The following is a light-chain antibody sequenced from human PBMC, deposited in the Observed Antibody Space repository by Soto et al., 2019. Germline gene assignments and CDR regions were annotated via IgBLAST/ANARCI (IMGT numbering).Light chain of an antibody. J-gene: IGKJ2*01. CDR1: QSVYSTY. CDR3: LQYGSSPAT. CDR2: GAS. Sequence: EIVLTQSPGTLSLSPGERATLSCRASQSVYSTYLAWYRQKPGQAPRLLIYGASSRTTGTPDRFSGGGSGTDFTLPISRLEPADFALYYCLQYGSSPATFGQGTKLEIK. V-gene: IGKV3-20*01.